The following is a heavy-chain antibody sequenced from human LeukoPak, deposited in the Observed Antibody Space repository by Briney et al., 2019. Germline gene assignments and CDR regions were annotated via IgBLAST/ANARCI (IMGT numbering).Heavy chain of an antibody. J-gene: IGHJ3*02. CDR1: GYSFTNYW. CDR3: VRPRGAYYDSSGYGAFDI. Sequence: GESLKISCKGSGYSFTNYWIGWVRQMPGKGLKWMGIIYPGDSDTRYSPSFQGQVTISADKSISTAYLQWSSLKASDTAMYYCVRPRGAYYDSSGYGAFDIWGQGTMVTVSS. D-gene: IGHD3-22*01. V-gene: IGHV5-51*01. CDR2: IYPGDSDT.